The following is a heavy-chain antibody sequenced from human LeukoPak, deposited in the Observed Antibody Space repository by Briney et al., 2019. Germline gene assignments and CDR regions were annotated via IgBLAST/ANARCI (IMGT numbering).Heavy chain of an antibody. CDR1: GMLFSSDA. D-gene: IGHD4-17*01. V-gene: IGHV3-23*01. CDR2: ST. Sequence: GGSLRLSCAASGMLFSSDAMSWVRQAPGKGLEWVSDSTYYADSVKGRFTISRDNSKNTLYLQMNSQRAEDTAVYYCANPPTVTKIRFDSWGQGTLVTVSS. J-gene: IGHJ5*01. CDR3: ANPPTVTKIRFDS.